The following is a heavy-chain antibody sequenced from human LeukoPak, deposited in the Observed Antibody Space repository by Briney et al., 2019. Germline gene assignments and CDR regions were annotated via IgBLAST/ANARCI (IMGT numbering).Heavy chain of an antibody. CDR2: ITSSGTYI. D-gene: IGHD5-12*01. CDR3: ARDFSVATTDY. V-gene: IGHV3-21*01. J-gene: IGHJ4*02. CDR1: GFTFNNYN. Sequence: GGSLRLSCAASGFTFNNYNMNWVRQAPGKALEWVSSITSSGTYIFYADSVKGRFTISRDNAKDSLYLQMNSLRAEDTAVYYCARDFSVATTDYWGQGTLVTVSS.